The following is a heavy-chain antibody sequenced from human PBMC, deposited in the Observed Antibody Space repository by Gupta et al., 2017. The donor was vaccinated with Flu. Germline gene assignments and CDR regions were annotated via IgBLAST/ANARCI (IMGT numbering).Heavy chain of an antibody. V-gene: IGHV3-7*01. D-gene: IGHD6-19*01. CDR1: GFPFSNYW. Sequence: ASGFPFSNYWMSWVRQAPGKGLEWVATIKRDGREIFYVDSVKGRFTISRDNAKKSLFLQMNSLRAEDTALYYCSAVAGSPILAYDMWGQGTLVTVSS. CDR2: IKRDGREI. J-gene: IGHJ3*02. CDR3: SAVAGSPILAYDM.